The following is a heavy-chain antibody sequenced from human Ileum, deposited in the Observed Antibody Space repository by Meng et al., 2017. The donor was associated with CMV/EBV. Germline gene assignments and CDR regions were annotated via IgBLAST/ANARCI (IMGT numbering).Heavy chain of an antibody. V-gene: IGHV1-2*06. CDR1: GYTFTEYF. D-gene: IGHD6-19*01. CDR3: AREGLTIAVADYYFDY. Sequence: SGYTFTEYFVHWVRQAPGQGPEWMGRVNPHTGGTNYAQKFHGRVPMTSDTSISTAYMELRHLTSDDSAVYYCAREGLTIAVADYYFDYWGQGTLVTVSS. J-gene: IGHJ4*02. CDR2: VNPHTGGT.